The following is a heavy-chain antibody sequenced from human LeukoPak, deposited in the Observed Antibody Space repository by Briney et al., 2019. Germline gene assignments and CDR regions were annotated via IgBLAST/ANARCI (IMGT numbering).Heavy chain of an antibody. CDR1: GGSIISSLYH. D-gene: IGHD2-15*01. V-gene: IGHV4-39*01. CDR3: ARQIVSTSCNYYYSYIDV. J-gene: IGHJ6*03. Sequence: SETLSLTCSVSGGSIISSLYHWGWLRQAPGKGLQWIGNVLHSGNTYYSPSLQSRVAIAIDTSKNRFSLKLTSVTAADTAVYYCARQIVSTSCNYYYSYIDVWGNGTSVSVSS. CDR2: VLHSGNT.